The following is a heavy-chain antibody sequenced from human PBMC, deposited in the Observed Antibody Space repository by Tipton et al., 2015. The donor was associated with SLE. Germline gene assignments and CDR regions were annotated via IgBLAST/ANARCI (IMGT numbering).Heavy chain of an antibody. V-gene: IGHV4-59*01. Sequence: TLSLTCTVPGGSISSYYWSWIRQPPGKGLEWIGYIYYSGSTNYNPSLKSRVTISVDTSKNQFSLKLSSVTAADTAVYYCARERVAVAATPWYFDLWGRGTLVTVSS. D-gene: IGHD6-19*01. J-gene: IGHJ2*01. CDR1: GGSISSYY. CDR2: IYYSGST. CDR3: ARERVAVAATPWYFDL.